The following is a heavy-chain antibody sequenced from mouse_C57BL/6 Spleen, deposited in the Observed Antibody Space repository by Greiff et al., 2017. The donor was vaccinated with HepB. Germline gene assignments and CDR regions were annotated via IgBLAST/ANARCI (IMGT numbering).Heavy chain of an antibody. D-gene: IGHD2-4*01. CDR3: ARDDYDGTADY. CDR2: ISYDGSN. J-gene: IGHJ2*01. Sequence: ESGPGLVKPSQSLSLTCSVTGYSITSGYYWNWIRQFPGNKLEWMGYISYDGSNNYNPSLKNRISITRDTSKNQFFLKLNSVTTEDTATYYCARDDYDGTADYWGQGTTLTVSS. CDR1: GYSITSGYY. V-gene: IGHV3-6*01.